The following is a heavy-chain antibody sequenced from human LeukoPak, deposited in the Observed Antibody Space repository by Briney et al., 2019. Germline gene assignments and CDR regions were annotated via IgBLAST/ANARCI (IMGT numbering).Heavy chain of an antibody. D-gene: IGHD3-9*01. CDR2: INHNAEMI. V-gene: IGHV3-48*02. J-gene: IGHJ4*02. Sequence: GGSLRLSCEASGFPFGSYVMSWVRQAPRKGLEWIASINHNAEMIFYPDFVKGRFSISRDNAKNSLYLQMNALRYEDTAIYYCARDHDWAFDLWGQGTLVTVSS. CDR3: ARDHDWAFDL. CDR1: GFPFGSYV.